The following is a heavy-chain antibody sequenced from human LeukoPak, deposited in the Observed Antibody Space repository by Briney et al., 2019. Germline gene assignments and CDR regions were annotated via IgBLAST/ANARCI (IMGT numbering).Heavy chain of an antibody. CDR1: GFTFSSYE. D-gene: IGHD2-2*02. CDR2: ISSSGSTI. J-gene: IGHJ3*02. CDR3: ARRPLWLYGAFDI. Sequence: GGSLRLSCAASGFTFSSYEMNWVRQAPGKGLEWVSYISSSGSTIYYAGSVKGRFTISRDNAKNSLYLQMNSLRAEDTAVYYCARRPLWLYGAFDIWGQGTMVTVSS. V-gene: IGHV3-48*03.